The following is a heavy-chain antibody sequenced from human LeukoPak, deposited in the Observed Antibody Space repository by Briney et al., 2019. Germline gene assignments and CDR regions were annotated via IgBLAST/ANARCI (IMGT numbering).Heavy chain of an antibody. CDR3: AKGALVVVPAALYYFDY. CDR1: GFTFSSYA. J-gene: IGHJ4*02. CDR2: ISGSGGST. Sequence: GGSLRLSCAASGFTFSSYAMSWVRQAPGKGLEWVSAISGSGGSTYYADSVKGRFTISRDNSKNTLYLQMNSLRAEDTAVYYCAKGALVVVPAALYYFDYWGQGTLVTVSS. D-gene: IGHD2-2*01. V-gene: IGHV3-23*01.